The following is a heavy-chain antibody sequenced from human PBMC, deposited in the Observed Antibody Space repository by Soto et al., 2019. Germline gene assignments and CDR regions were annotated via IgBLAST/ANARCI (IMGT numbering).Heavy chain of an antibody. D-gene: IGHD1-1*01. J-gene: IGHJ4*02. CDR3: TRSTAQAGSYVQICDY. CDR1: GGTISRHA. V-gene: IGHV1-69*06. Sequence: QVQLVQSGSEVKKPGSPVQVSCKAAGGTISRHAISWVRQAPGQGLEWMGGIITFFGKANYAKKFQGRLTVTADKVTSTAYMELTSLISEDTAIYYCTRSTAQAGSYVQICDYWGQGALVTVSS. CDR2: IITFFGKA.